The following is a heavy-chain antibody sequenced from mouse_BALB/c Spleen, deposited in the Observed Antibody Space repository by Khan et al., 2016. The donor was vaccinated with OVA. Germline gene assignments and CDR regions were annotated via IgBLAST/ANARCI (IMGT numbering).Heavy chain of an antibody. J-gene: IGHJ2*01. V-gene: IGHV3-2*02. D-gene: IGHD1-2*01. CDR2: ISYSGST. CDR1: GYSITSGYV. CDR3: ARTARIKY. Sequence: VQLQQSGPGLVKPSQSLSLTCTVTGYSITSGYVRNWIRQPAGNILEWMGYISYSGSTNYNTSLKSRISITRDTSKNQFFLQLNSLTTKDTATYYCARTARIKYWGQGTTLTVSS.